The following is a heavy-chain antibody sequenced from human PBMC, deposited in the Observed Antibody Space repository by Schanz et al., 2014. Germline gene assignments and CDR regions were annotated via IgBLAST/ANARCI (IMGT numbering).Heavy chain of an antibody. V-gene: IGHV1-46*01. Sequence: QVLLVQSGAEVKQPGASVKVSCKASGYTFTAYYMHWVRQAPGQGLEWMGTIFLNDGGTHSAEKFQGRIIMTRDTSTSTVYLDLSSLRSEDTAVYYCARERPRKGDFDYWGQGTLVTVSS. CDR3: ARERPRKGDFDY. D-gene: IGHD1-26*01. CDR1: GYTFTAYY. CDR2: IFLNDGGT. J-gene: IGHJ4*02.